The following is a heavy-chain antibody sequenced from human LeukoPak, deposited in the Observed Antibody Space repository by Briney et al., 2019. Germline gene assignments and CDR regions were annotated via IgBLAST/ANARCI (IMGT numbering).Heavy chain of an antibody. Sequence: DPGGSLRLSCAASGFTFDDYTMHWVRQAPGKGLEWVSFISWDGGTTYYADSVKGRFTISRDNSKNSLYLQMSSLRSEDTALYYCAKEGLRYCSSTSCFIDYWGQGTLVTVSS. V-gene: IGHV3-43*01. CDR3: AKEGLRYCSSTSCFIDY. CDR2: ISWDGGTT. J-gene: IGHJ4*02. D-gene: IGHD2-2*01. CDR1: GFTFDDYT.